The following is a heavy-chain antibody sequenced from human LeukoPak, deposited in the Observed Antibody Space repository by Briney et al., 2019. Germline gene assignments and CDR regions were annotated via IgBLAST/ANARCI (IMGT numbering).Heavy chain of an antibody. Sequence: PGGSLGLSCAASGFTFSSYAISWVRQAPGKGLEWVSGISSSAGNTNYADSVKGRFTISRDNSKNTLYLQMNSLRVEDTAVYYCAKAQLRVTTGIDNWGQGTLVTVSS. CDR2: ISSSAGNT. CDR1: GFTFSSYA. CDR3: AKAQLRVTTGIDN. J-gene: IGHJ4*02. V-gene: IGHV3-23*01. D-gene: IGHD4-17*01.